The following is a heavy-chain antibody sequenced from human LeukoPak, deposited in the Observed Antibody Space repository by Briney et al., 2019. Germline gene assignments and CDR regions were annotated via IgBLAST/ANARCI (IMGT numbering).Heavy chain of an antibody. Sequence: PGGSLRLSCAASGFTFSTYAMHWVRQAPGKGLEWAAVITYDGGDKYYADSVKGRFTISRDNSKNTVYLQMNSLRAEDTAVYYCARVPYGSGTYTDYWGRGTLVTVSS. CDR2: ITYDGGDK. CDR1: GFTFSTYA. J-gene: IGHJ4*02. V-gene: IGHV3-30-3*01. CDR3: ARVPYGSGTYTDY. D-gene: IGHD3-10*01.